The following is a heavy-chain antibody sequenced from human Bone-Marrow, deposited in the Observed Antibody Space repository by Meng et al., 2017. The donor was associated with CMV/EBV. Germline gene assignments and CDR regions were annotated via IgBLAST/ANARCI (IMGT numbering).Heavy chain of an antibody. CDR3: ARGINHSRGWSQWGLNAFDL. CDR2: ISYDGSNK. D-gene: IGHD6-19*01. V-gene: IGHV3-30*19. J-gene: IGHJ3*01. Sequence: VASGFSFSDFGMHWVRQAPGKGLEWVAVISYDGSNKYYADSVKGRFTISRDNSKNTLYLQMNSLRAEDTAVYYCARGINHSRGWSQWGLNAFDLWGQGTMVTVSS. CDR1: GFSFSDFG.